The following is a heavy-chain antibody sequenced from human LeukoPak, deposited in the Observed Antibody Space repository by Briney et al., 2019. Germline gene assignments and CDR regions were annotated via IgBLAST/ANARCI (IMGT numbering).Heavy chain of an antibody. CDR2: IYYSGST. J-gene: IGHJ4*02. V-gene: IGHV4-59*01. Sequence: SETLSLTCTVSGGSINNYYWNWIRQPPGKGLVWIGYIYYSGSTNYNPSLKSRVTISVDTSKNQFSLRLSSVTAADTAVYYCARGASYSGTFDYWGQGTLVTVSS. D-gene: IGHD1-26*01. CDR3: ARGASYSGTFDY. CDR1: GGSINNYY.